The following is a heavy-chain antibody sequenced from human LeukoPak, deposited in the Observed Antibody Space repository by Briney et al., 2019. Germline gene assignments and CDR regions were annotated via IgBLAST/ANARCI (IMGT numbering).Heavy chain of an antibody. V-gene: IGHV3-48*03. CDR1: GFTFSNSE. CDR2: ISSGGDII. J-gene: IGHJ5*01. CDR3: ARGWFDS. Sequence: PGESLRLSCAASGFTFSNSEMNWVRQAPGNGLEWISYISSGGDIIYYADSVKGRFTISRDNAKNSLYLQMNSLRADDTALYYCARGWFDSWGQGTLVTVSS.